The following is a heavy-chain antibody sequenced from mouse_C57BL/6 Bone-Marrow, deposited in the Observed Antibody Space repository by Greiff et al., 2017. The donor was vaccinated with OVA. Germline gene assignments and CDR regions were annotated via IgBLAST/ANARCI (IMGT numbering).Heavy chain of an antibody. CDR1: GFTFSDYG. J-gene: IGHJ4*01. Sequence: EVQLVESGGGLVKPGGSLKLSCAASGFTFSDYGMHWVRQAPETGLAWVAYISSGSSTIYYADTVKGRFTISRDNAKNTLFLQMTSLRSEDTAMYYCARRNMVTTNYYAMDYWGQGTSGTVSS. CDR2: ISSGSSTI. CDR3: ARRNMVTTNYYAMDY. V-gene: IGHV5-17*01. D-gene: IGHD2-2*01.